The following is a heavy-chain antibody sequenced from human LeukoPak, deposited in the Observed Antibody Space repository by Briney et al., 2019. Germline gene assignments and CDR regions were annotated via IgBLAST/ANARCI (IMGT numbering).Heavy chain of an antibody. CDR1: GFIFINYE. CDR2: INGGGETT. V-gene: IGHV3-48*03. CDR3: ARGEYDSSGYYLVPVDY. D-gene: IGHD3-22*01. Sequence: GGSLRLSCAASGFIFINYEMNWVRQAPGKGLEWLSYINGGGETTYYADSVKGRFTISRDNAKNSLYLQMNSLRAEDTALYYCARGEYDSSGYYLVPVDYWGQGTLVTVSS. J-gene: IGHJ4*02.